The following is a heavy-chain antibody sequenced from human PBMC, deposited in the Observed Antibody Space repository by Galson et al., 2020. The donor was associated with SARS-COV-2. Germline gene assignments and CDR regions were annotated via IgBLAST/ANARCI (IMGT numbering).Heavy chain of an antibody. CDR2: IYYSGST. CDR1: GGSISSYY. J-gene: IGHJ3*02. V-gene: IGHV4-59*12. Sequence: SETLSLTCTVSGGSISSYYWSWIRQPPGKGLEWIGYIYYSGSTNYNPSLKSRVTISVDTSKNQFSLKLSSVTAADTAVYYCARERGTPYADHDAFDIWGQGTMVTVSS. CDR3: ARERGTPYADHDAFDI. D-gene: IGHD3-16*01.